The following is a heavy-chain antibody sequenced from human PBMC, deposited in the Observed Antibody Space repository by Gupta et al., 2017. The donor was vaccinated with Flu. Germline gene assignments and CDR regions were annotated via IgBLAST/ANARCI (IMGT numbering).Heavy chain of an antibody. CDR1: GFTFSNSW. CDR3: AGAIFGVVNP. CDR2: ISDDGSLT. J-gene: IGHJ4*02. Sequence: GFTFSNSWMHWVRQAPGKGLLWVSRISDDGSLTTDADSVKGRFKISRDNAKSTLYLQMNSLRADDTAVYDGAGAIFGVVNPGGQGTLVTVSS. V-gene: IGHV3-74*01. D-gene: IGHD3-3*01.